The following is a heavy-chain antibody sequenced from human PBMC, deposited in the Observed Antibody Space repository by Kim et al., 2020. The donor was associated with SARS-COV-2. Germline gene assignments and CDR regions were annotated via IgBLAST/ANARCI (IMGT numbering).Heavy chain of an antibody. CDR1: GGSISSCGYY. V-gene: IGHV4-31*03. CDR3: ARARGVTMTAEGIGAF. CDR2: IYYSGNT. J-gene: IGHJ3*01. Sequence: SETLSLTCTVSGGSISSCGYYWSWIRQHPGKGLEWIGYIYYSGNTYYNPSLKSRVTISVDTSKNQFSLKLSSVTAADTDEYYCARARGVTMTAEGIGAF. D-gene: IGHD3-10*01.